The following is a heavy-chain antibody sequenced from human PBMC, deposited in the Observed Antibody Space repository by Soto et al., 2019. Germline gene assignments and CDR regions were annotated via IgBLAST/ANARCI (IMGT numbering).Heavy chain of an antibody. V-gene: IGHV4-59*01. J-gene: IGHJ5*02. CDR1: GDSISTYF. CDR3: ARGSEAGFDP. Sequence: SETLSLTCTVSGDSISTYFWSWIRQPPGKGLEWIGYVYSTEITNYNPSLKSRVAMSIDTSKNQFSLKVRSVTAADTAVYYCARGSEAGFDPWGKGTWVTVSS. CDR2: VYSTEIT.